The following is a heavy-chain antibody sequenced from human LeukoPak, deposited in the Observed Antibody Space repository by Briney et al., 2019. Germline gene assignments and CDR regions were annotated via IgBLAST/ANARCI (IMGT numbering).Heavy chain of an antibody. Sequence: ASVRVSCKASGGIFNTYAISWVRQAPGQGLEWMGGIIAVFGKATYAEKFQGRVIITADDSTSIVYLELSRLTSEDTAVYYCARGLYYYEEYSQHWGLGTLVTVSS. J-gene: IGHJ1*01. CDR1: GGIFNTYA. V-gene: IGHV1-69*13. D-gene: IGHD3-22*01. CDR2: IIAVFGKA. CDR3: ARGLYYYEEYSQH.